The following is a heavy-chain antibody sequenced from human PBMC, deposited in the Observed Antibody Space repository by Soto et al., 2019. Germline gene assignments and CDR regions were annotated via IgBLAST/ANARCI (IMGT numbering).Heavy chain of an antibody. CDR2: IIPIFGTP. J-gene: IGHJ6*02. V-gene: IGHV1-69*12. CDR3: ARPVRPLVVCHAMDV. D-gene: IGHD6-6*01. Sequence: QVQLVQSRAEVKKPGSSVKVSCKASGGSFSTYGITWVRQAPGQGLEWMVGIIPIFGTPHYAHKFQGRVTITADESTSTASMELSSLRSEDTAMYYCARPVRPLVVCHAMDVWGQGTTVTVS. CDR1: GGSFSTYG.